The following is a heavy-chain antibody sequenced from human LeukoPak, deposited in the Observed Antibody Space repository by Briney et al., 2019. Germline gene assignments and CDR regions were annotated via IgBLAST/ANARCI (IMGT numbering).Heavy chain of an antibody. V-gene: IGHV1-46*01. Sequence: ASVKVSCKAPGYTFTSYYMHWVRQAPGQGLEWMGIINPSGGSTSYAQKFQGRVTMTRDTSTSTVYMELSSLRSEDTAVYYCARMTYYYDSSGGFDYWGQGTLVTVSS. CDR3: ARMTYYYDSSGGFDY. D-gene: IGHD3-22*01. J-gene: IGHJ4*02. CDR1: GYTFTSYY. CDR2: INPSGGST.